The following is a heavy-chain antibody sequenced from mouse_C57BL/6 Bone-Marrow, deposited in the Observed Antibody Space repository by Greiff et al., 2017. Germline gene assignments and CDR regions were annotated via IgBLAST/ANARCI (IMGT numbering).Heavy chain of an antibody. CDR3: ARGDSSYFAWFAY. J-gene: IGHJ3*01. CDR1: GYTFPSYG. V-gene: IGHV1-81*01. CDR2: IYPRSGIS. Sequence: VQLQQPGAALVKPGASVKMSCKASGYTFPSYGISWVKQRTGQGLAWIGEIYPRSGISYFHEKFKGKATLTADKSSSTAYMELRSLTSEDTAVDCCARGDSSYFAWFAYWGQGTLVTVSA. D-gene: IGHD1-1*01.